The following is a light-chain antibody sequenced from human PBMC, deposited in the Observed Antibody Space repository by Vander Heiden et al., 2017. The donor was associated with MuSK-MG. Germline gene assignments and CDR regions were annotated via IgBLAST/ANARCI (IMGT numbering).Light chain of an antibody. CDR1: QSIRSW. Sequence: DIQMTQSPSTLSASVGDRVTITCRASQSIRSWLAWYQQKPGKAPKLLIYKASSLESGVPSRFSGSGYGTEFTLTISSLQPDDFAPYYCQQYNSYSHLTFGQGTKLEIK. CDR3: QQYNSYSHLT. J-gene: IGKJ2*01. CDR2: KAS. V-gene: IGKV1-5*03.